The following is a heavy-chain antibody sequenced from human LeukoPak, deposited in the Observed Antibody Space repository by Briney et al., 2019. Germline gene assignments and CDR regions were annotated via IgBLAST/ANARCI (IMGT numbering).Heavy chain of an antibody. V-gene: IGHV3-23*01. Sequence: PWASLRLSCAASGFTFSSCAMSWVRQAPGKGLEWVSTLSASASDGGAYYEDSVKGRFTISRDNSKNTLYLQMKRLRAEDTAIYCWAKNRGKGAVSGTGEFDYWGQGTLFTVSS. CDR1: GFTFSSCA. CDR3: AKNRGKGAVSGTGEFDY. CDR2: LSASASDGGA. J-gene: IGHJ4*02. D-gene: IGHD3-16*01.